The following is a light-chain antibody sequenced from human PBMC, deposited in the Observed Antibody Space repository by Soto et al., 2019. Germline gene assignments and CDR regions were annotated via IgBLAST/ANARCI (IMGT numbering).Light chain of an antibody. V-gene: IGLV3-21*04. CDR2: YDS. CDR1: NIGSKS. Sequence: SYELTQPPSVSVAPGKTARITCGGNNIGSKSVHWYQQKPGQAPVLVIYYDSDRPSGIPERFSGSNSGNTATLTISRVESGDEADYYCQVWDSSSDHPVVIGGWTKLTVL. CDR3: QVWDSSSDHPVV. J-gene: IGLJ2*01.